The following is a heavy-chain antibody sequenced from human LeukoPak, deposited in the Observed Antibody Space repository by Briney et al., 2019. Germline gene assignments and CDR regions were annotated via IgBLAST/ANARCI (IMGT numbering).Heavy chain of an antibody. CDR3: ARDVDFWSGYYPYYYYGMDV. J-gene: IGHJ6*02. D-gene: IGHD3-3*01. CDR2: MNPNSGNT. V-gene: IGHV1-8*01. Sequence: ASVKVSCKASGYTFTSYDINWVRQATGQGLEWMGWMNPNSGNTGYAQKFQGRVTMTRNTSISTAYMELSSLRSEDTAVYYCARDVDFWSGYYPYYYYGMDVWGQGTTVTVSS. CDR1: GYTFTSYD.